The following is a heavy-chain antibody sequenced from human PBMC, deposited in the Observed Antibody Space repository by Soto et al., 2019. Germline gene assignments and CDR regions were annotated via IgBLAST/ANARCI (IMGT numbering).Heavy chain of an antibody. D-gene: IGHD6-13*01. V-gene: IGHV3-48*03. Sequence: PGGSLIFSCAASGFTFSRYEMNWVRQAPGKGLEWISYISTSGSTIYYADSVKGRFTISRDNAKNSLYLQMNSRRAEDTAVYYCGRESAAAGCFDYWGQGTMVTVSS. CDR2: ISTSGSTI. CDR1: GFTFSRYE. CDR3: GRESAAAGCFDY. J-gene: IGHJ4*02.